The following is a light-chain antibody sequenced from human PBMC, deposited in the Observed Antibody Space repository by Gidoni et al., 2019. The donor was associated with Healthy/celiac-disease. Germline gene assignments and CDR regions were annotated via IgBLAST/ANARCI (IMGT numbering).Light chain of an antibody. J-gene: IGKJ1*01. CDR3: QQSYSTPPWT. Sequence: DIQMTQSPSSLSASVGAGVTITCRASKSISSYLNWYQQKPGKAPKLLIYAASSLQSGVPSRFSGSGSGTDFTLTISSLQPEDFATYYCQQSYSTPPWTFGQGTKVEIK. CDR2: AAS. V-gene: IGKV1-39*01. CDR1: KSISSY.